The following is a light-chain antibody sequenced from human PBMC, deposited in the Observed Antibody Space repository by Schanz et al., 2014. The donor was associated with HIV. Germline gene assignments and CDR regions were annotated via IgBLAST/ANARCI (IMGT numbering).Light chain of an antibody. V-gene: IGKV3-20*01. J-gene: IGKJ1*01. CDR2: GAS. CDR3: QQYGSSPWT. CDR1: QSVSSSY. Sequence: EIVLTQSPGTLSLSPGERATLSCRASQSVSSSYFAWYQQKPGQAPRLLIYGASIRATGVPDRFSGSGSGTDFTLTISRLEPEDFAVDYCQQYGSSPWTFGQGTRVDVK.